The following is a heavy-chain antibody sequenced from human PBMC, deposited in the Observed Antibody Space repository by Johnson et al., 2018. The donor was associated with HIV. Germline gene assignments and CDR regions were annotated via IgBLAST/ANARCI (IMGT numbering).Heavy chain of an antibody. CDR3: ARIT. J-gene: IGHJ3*01. Sequence: VQLVESGGGVVQPGRSLRLSCAASGFTFSSYAMHWVRQAPGKGLEWVAVISYDGSNKYYADSVKGRFTISRDNSKNTLYLQMNSLRAEDTAVYYCARITWGQGTMVTVSS. D-gene: IGHD3-10*01. V-gene: IGHV3-30*04. CDR2: ISYDGSNK. CDR1: GFTFSSYA.